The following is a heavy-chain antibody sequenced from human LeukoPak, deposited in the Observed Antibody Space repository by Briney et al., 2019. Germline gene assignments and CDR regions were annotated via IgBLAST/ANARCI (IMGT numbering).Heavy chain of an antibody. CDR1: GYTFTCYY. D-gene: IGHD3-22*01. V-gene: IGHV1-46*01. CDR2: INPSGGST. CDR3: ARDGEGMAYYYDSSGYLGY. J-gene: IGHJ4*02. Sequence: VASVKVSCKASGYTFTCYYMHWVRQAPGQGLEWMGIINPSGGSTSYAQKFRGRVTMTRDTSTSTVYMELSSLRSEDTAVYYCARDGEGMAYYYDSSGYLGYWGQGTLVTVSS.